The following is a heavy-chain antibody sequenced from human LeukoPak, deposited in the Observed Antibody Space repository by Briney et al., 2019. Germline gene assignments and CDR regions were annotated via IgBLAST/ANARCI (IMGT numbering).Heavy chain of an antibody. CDR2: ISSSSSYI. CDR1: GFTFSSYS. V-gene: IGHV3-21*01. Sequence: GGSLRLSCAASGFTFSSYSMIWVRQAPGKGLEWVSSISSSSSYIYYADSVKGRFTISRDNAKNSLYLQMNSLRAEDTAVYYCARAEGDSSGYLDAFDIWGQGTMVTVSS. CDR3: ARAEGDSSGYLDAFDI. D-gene: IGHD3-22*01. J-gene: IGHJ3*02.